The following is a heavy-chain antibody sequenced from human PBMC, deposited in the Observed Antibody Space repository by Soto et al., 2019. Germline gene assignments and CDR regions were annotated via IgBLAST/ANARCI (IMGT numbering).Heavy chain of an antibody. J-gene: IGHJ4*02. D-gene: IGHD3-10*01. Sequence: PXVSLRLSCAASGFTFRSYGMHWVRQAPGKGLEWVAVIWYDGSNKYYADSVKGRFTISRDNSKNTLYLQMNSLRAEDTAVYYCARGDLGELLLIDYWGQGTLVTVSS. CDR2: IWYDGSNK. CDR3: ARGDLGELLLIDY. CDR1: GFTFRSYG. V-gene: IGHV3-33*01.